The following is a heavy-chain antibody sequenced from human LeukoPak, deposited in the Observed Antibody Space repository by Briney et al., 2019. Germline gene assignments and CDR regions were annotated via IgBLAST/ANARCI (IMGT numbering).Heavy chain of an antibody. D-gene: IGHD1-26*01. CDR1: GFTFSSYD. V-gene: IGHV3-48*03. CDR2: ISDSGSRI. J-gene: IGHJ4*02. CDR3: ARVRGSYFPVFDY. Sequence: GGSLRLSCAASGFTFSSYDMNWVRQAPGKGLEWISYISDSGSRIYYADSVKGRFTISRDNAKNSLYLQMNSLRAEDTAVYYCARVRGSYFPVFDYWGQGTLSPSPQ.